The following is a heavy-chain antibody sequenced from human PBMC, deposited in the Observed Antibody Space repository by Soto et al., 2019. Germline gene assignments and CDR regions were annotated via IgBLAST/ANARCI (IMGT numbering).Heavy chain of an antibody. J-gene: IGHJ4*02. D-gene: IGHD1-26*01. Sequence: PSETLSLTCTISGGSISVYYWSWVRQPPGHELEWIGYIYASGSPYYNPSLRSRVTISAEPSKNQISLKLTSPTAADTAVYYCGRGVGSSPPRYWGGETLATVPS. CDR3: GRGVGSSPPRY. V-gene: IGHV4-59*01. CDR2: IYASGSP. CDR1: GGSISVYY.